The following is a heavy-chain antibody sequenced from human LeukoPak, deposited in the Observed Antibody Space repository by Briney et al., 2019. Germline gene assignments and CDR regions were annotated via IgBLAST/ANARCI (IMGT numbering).Heavy chain of an antibody. Sequence: SETLSLTCAVYGGSFSGYYWSWIRQPPGKGLEWIGEINHSGSTNYNPSLKSRVTISVDTSKNQFSLKLSSVTAADTAVYYCARNEGIAAAVGYWGRGTLVTVSS. CDR1: GGSFSGYY. J-gene: IGHJ4*02. CDR2: INHSGST. V-gene: IGHV4-34*01. CDR3: ARNEGIAAAVGY. D-gene: IGHD6-13*01.